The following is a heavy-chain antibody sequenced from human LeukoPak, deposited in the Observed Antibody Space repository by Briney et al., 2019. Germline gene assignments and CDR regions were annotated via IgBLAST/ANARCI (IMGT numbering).Heavy chain of an antibody. CDR1: GGSISGSNSY. CDR2: IYSSGST. CDR3: ARGRVDIVVVPAAMSRYFDY. D-gene: IGHD2-2*03. V-gene: IGHV4-39*02. J-gene: IGHJ4*02. Sequence: PSETLSLTCTVSGGSISGSNSYWGWIRQPPGKGLEWIATIYSSGSTYYNPSLKSRVAISVDTSKNHFSLRLTSVTAADTAVYYCARGRVDIVVVPAAMSRYFDYWGQGTLVTVSS.